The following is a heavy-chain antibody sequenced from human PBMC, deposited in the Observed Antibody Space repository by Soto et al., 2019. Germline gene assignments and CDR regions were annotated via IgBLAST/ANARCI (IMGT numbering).Heavy chain of an antibody. CDR2: VNWNGRTT. V-gene: IGHV3-9*01. J-gene: IGHJ4*02. Sequence: GGSLRLSXAASGFTFDDYVMHWVRQAPGKGLEWVASVNWNGRTTLYAAAVKGRFSVSRDNGKNSLYLEMTSLRPNDTALYFCAKPREYNYALDHWGQGILVTVSS. CDR1: GFTFDDYV. D-gene: IGHD2-2*01. CDR3: AKPREYNYALDH.